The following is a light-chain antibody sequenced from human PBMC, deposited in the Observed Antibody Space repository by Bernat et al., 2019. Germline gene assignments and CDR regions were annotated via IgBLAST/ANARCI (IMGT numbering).Light chain of an antibody. CDR2: GAS. CDR3: QQYGSSLMYT. V-gene: IGKV3-20*01. Sequence: EIVLTQSPGTLSLSPGERATLSCRASQSVSSSYLAWYQQKPGQAPRLLIYGASSRATGIPDRFSGIGSGTDFTITISRLEPEDFAVYYCQQYGSSLMYTFGQVTKLEIK. CDR1: QSVSSSY. J-gene: IGKJ2*01.